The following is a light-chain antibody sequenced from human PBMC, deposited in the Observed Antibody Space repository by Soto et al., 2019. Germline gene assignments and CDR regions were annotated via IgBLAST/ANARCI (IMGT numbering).Light chain of an antibody. V-gene: IGLV3-21*02. CDR3: QLWDTSSDHDV. Sequence: SYELTQPPSVSVAPGQTARITCGGNNIGSKSVHWYQQKPGQAPVLVVYDDSDRPSGIPERFSGSNSGNTATLNISRVEAADEPQSSCQLWDTSSDHDVFGTGTNVTVL. CDR1: NIGSKS. J-gene: IGLJ1*01. CDR2: DDS.